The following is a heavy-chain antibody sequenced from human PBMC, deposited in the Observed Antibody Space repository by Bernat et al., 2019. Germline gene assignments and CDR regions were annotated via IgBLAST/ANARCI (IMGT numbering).Heavy chain of an antibody. J-gene: IGHJ4*02. CDR1: GFTFSIYG. V-gene: IGHV3-30*03. CDR3: ARGSIAAAGTIPY. D-gene: IGHD6-13*01. Sequence: QVQLVESGGGVVQPGRSLRLSCAASGFTFSIYGMHWVRQAPGKGLEWVAVISYDGSNKYYADSVKGRFTISRDNSKNTLYLQMNSLRAEDTAVYYCARGSIAAAGTIPYWGQGTLVTVSS. CDR2: ISYDGSNK.